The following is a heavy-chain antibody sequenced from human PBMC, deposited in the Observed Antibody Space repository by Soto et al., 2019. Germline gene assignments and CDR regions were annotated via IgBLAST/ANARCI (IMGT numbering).Heavy chain of an antibody. CDR2: IHYSGRP. J-gene: IGHJ5*02. CDR1: SGSISSGDYY. D-gene: IGHD5-18*01. V-gene: IGHV4-30-4*02. Sequence: KSSETLSLTCTVSSGSISSGDYYWSCIRQPPAKGLEWIGNIHYSGRPYYNPSLKSRITMSLDTSRNQFSLRLSSVTAADSAVYYCARAEGVDTAMGPGSDWFDPWGQGTLVTVSS. CDR3: ARAEGVDTAMGPGSDWFDP.